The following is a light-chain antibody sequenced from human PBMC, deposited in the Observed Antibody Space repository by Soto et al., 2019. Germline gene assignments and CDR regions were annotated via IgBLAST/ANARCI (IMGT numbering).Light chain of an antibody. CDR1: QSISSR. Sequence: DIQMTQSPSTLSASVGDRVTITCRASQSISSRLAWYQQKPGKAPKVMIYDASTLEGGVPSRFSGSGSGTEFTLTISSLQPDDLATYYCQHYTTYLYTLGQGTKVEIK. J-gene: IGKJ2*01. V-gene: IGKV1-5*01. CDR3: QHYTTYLYT. CDR2: DAS.